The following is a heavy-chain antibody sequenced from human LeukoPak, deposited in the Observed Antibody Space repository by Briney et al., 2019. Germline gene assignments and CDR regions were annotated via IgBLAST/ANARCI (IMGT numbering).Heavy chain of an antibody. CDR2: IYTSGST. Sequence: PSETLSLTCTVSGGSIRGYYWSWIRKPAGKGLEWIGRIYTSGSTNYNPSLKSRVTMSVDTSKNQFSLKLSSVTAADTAVYYCARQDLEWLLSAFDIWGQGTMVTVPS. V-gene: IGHV4-4*07. J-gene: IGHJ3*02. D-gene: IGHD3-3*01. CDR3: ARQDLEWLLSAFDI. CDR1: GGSIRGYY.